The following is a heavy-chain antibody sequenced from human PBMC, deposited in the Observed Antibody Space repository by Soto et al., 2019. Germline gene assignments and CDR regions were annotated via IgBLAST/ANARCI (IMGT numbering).Heavy chain of an antibody. V-gene: IGHV3-30*18. D-gene: IGHD2-15*01. CDR3: AKGGEVVGVIGAH. CDR2: ISYDGSDQ. Sequence: QVPLVESGGGVVQPGTSLRLSCEASGFAFNKFGMHWVRQAPGKGLEWVAFISYDGSDQYYADSVQGRLTITIDNSVNTLNMQLNSLRREDTAVYYCAKGGEVVGVIGAHWGEGTLVTVSS. CDR1: GFAFNKFG. J-gene: IGHJ4*02.